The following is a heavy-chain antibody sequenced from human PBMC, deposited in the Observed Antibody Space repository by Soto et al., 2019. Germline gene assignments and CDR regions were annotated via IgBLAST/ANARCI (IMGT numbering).Heavy chain of an antibody. CDR1: GYTFTGYA. CDR3: AGAVAVAADFDY. Sequence: QVQLVQSGAEEKKPGASVKVSCKASGYTFTGYAMHWVRQAPGQRLEWMGWINAGNGNTKYSQKFQGRVTITRDTSARAAYMELSSLSSEDTAVYYCAGAVAVAADFDYWGQGTLVTVSS. J-gene: IGHJ4*02. D-gene: IGHD6-19*01. CDR2: INAGNGNT. V-gene: IGHV1-3*05.